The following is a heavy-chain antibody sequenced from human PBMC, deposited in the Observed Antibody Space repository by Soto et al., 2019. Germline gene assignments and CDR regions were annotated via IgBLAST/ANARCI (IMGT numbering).Heavy chain of an antibody. V-gene: IGHV1-18*01. J-gene: IGHJ4*02. CDR1: GYTFSDYG. Sequence: ASVKVSCKTPGYTFSDYGISWVRQAPAQGLEWMGWISAKNGNTNFAQKFRGRVTMITDTSTNTVYMELRNLRLDDTAVYYSGRAPPETPPDYWGQGTLVTVSS. CDR3: GRAPPETPPDY. CDR2: ISAKNGNT.